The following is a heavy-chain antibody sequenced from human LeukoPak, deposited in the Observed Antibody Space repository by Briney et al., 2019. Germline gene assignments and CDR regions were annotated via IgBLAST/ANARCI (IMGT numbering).Heavy chain of an antibody. Sequence: SETLSLTCSVSGVSISAYYWSWIRQPPGKGLEWIGYIYYSGSTNYNPSLKSRVTISVDTSKNQFSLKLSSVTAADTAVYYCARGRYDYVWGSYRYGNWFDPWGQGTLVTVSS. J-gene: IGHJ5*02. D-gene: IGHD3-16*02. CDR2: IYYSGST. CDR3: ARGRYDYVWGSYRYGNWFDP. CDR1: GVSISAYY. V-gene: IGHV4-59*01.